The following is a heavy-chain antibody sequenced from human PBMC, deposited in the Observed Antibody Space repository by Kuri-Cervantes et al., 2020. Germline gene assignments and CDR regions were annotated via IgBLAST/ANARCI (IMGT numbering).Heavy chain of an antibody. J-gene: IGHJ6*02. CDR1: GGSISSYY. Sequence: SETLSLTCTVSGGSISSYYWSWIRQPPGKGLEWIGYIYYSGSTNYNPSLKSRVTISVETSKNQFSLKLSSVTAADTAVYYCAKVEGGSSGYFYYYGMDVWGQGTTVTVSS. CDR3: AKVEGGSSGYFYYYGMDV. CDR2: IYYSGST. V-gene: IGHV4-59*01. D-gene: IGHD3-22*01.